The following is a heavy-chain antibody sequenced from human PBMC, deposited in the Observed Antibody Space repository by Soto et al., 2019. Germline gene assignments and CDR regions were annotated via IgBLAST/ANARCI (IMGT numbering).Heavy chain of an antibody. CDR3: ARDVWTLGGYATDV. D-gene: IGHD2-21*01. J-gene: IGHJ6*02. CDR2: TYNSGST. V-gene: IGHV4-31*03. CDR1: GGSISSDNYY. Sequence: QVQLQKSGPGLVKPSQTLSLTCTLSGGSISSDNYYWSWIRQHPVKGPEWIGHTYNSGSTDYNPSLKSRVTISVDTSKNQFSLKLSSVTAADTAVYYSARDVWTLGGYATDVWGQGTTVTVSS.